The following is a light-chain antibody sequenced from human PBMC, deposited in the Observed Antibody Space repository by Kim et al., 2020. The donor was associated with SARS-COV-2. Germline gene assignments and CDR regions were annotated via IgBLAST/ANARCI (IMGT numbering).Light chain of an antibody. J-gene: IGLJ1*01. CDR3: CSYAGSLIV. CDR2: DVS. V-gene: IGLV2-11*01. CDR1: SSDVGGYNY. Sequence: PGQSVTISCTGTSSDVGGYNYVSWYQQHPGKAPKLMIYDVSKRPSGVPDRFSGSKSGNTASLTVSGLQAEDEADYYCCSYAGSLIVFGTGTKVTVL.